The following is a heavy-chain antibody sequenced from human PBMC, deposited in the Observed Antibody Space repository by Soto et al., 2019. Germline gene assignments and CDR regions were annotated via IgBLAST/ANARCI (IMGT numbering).Heavy chain of an antibody. J-gene: IGHJ1*01. CDR3: ARPPGVVAATGYFQH. D-gene: IGHD2-15*01. Sequence: EGSLILSWAAYGFTFSSYVMHWVRQAPGKGLEWVAVIWYDGSNKYYADSVKGRFTISRDNSKNTLYLQMNSLRAGDTAVYYCARPPGVVAATGYFQHWGQGTLVTVSS. CDR2: IWYDGSNK. CDR1: GFTFSSYV. V-gene: IGHV3-33*01.